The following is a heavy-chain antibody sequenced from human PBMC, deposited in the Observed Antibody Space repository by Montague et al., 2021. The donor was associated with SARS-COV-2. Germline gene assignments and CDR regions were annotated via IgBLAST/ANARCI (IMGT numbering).Heavy chain of an antibody. CDR3: ARLLRSCTNGVCRTYYYYALDV. J-gene: IGHJ6*02. Sequence: SETLSLTCTVSGGSISGFYWSWIRQPPGKGLEWIGYIYYSGSTKXXPPLESRVAVSVDRSKNQVSLKLTSVTAADTAVYYCARLLRSCTNGVCRTYYYYALDVWGQGTTVTVSS. D-gene: IGHD2-8*01. V-gene: IGHV4-59*01. CDR2: IYYSGST. CDR1: GGSISGFY.